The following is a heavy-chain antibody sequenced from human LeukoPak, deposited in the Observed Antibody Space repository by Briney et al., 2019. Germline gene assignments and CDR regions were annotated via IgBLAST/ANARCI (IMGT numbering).Heavy chain of an antibody. D-gene: IGHD3-3*01. CDR1: GFTFNTYS. CDR2: ISSTSSYI. Sequence: GGSLRLSCAASGFTFNTYSIHWVRQAPGKGLEWVSSISSTSSYIYYADSVKGRFTISRDNAKNSLYLQMNSLRAEDTAVYYCARDFDYDFWSGYSVTPSMGYFDYWGQGTLVTVSS. J-gene: IGHJ4*02. CDR3: ARDFDYDFWSGYSVTPSMGYFDY. V-gene: IGHV3-21*01.